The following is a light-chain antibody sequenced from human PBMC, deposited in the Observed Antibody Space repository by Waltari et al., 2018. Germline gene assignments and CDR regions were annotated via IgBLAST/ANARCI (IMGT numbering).Light chain of an antibody. CDR3: CSNVGTSAF. CDR1: SHNVGSYNL. Sequence: QAGPTQPASVSGSPGQSITISCTGPSHNVGSYNLVSWYQQHPGKPPKLIIYEGSKRPSGVSNRFSGSKSDNTASLTLSGLQPDDEADYYCCSNVGTSAFFGGGTKLTVL. J-gene: IGLJ2*01. CDR2: EGS. V-gene: IGLV2-23*03.